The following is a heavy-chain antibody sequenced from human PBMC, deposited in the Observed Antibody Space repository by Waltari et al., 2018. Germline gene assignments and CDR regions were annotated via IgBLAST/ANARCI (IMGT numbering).Heavy chain of an antibody. CDR3: ANRGLDYGDQGKDY. Sequence: EVQLLESGGGSVQPGGSLRLSCAASGLTFITYALTWVRQAPGKGLEWVSLLYSDGTTYYADSVKGRFSVSRDNSKNTLYLQMNSLRVEDTAIYYCANRGLDYGDQGKDYWGQGTLVTVSS. D-gene: IGHD4-17*01. CDR2: LLYSDGTT. CDR1: GLTFITYA. V-gene: IGHV3-23*03. J-gene: IGHJ4*02.